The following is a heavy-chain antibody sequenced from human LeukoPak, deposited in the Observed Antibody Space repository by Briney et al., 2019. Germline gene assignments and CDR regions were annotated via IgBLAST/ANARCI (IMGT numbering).Heavy chain of an antibody. J-gene: IGHJ5*02. CDR3: ARVVRLRGWFDP. D-gene: IGHD5-12*01. CDR2: IYYSGST. V-gene: IGHV4-39*07. Sequence: PSETLSLTCTVSGGSISSSSYYWGWIRQPPGKGLEWIGSIYYSGSTYYNPSLKSRVTISVDTSKNQFSLKLSSVTAADTAVYYCARVVRLRGWFDPWGQGTLVTVSS. CDR1: GGSISSSSYY.